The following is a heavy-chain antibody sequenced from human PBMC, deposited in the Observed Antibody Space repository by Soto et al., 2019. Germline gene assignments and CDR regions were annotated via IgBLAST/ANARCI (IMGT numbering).Heavy chain of an antibody. CDR2: ISWNSGSI. Sequence: GGSLRLSCAASGFTFDDYAMHWVRQAPGKGLEWVSGISWNSGSIAYSDSLKGRFTISRDNAKNSLYLQMNSLRAEDTASYYCAKEILDCSGWFNSDYWGQGTLVTVSS. CDR1: GFTFDDYA. D-gene: IGHD6-19*01. J-gene: IGHJ4*02. V-gene: IGHV3-9*01. CDR3: AKEILDCSGWFNSDY.